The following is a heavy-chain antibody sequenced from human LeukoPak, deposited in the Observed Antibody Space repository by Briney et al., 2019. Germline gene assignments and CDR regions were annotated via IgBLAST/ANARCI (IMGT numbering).Heavy chain of an antibody. V-gene: IGHV4-39*07. J-gene: IGHJ6*03. CDR3: ARETSQKGAHYMDV. CDR1: GGSISSSSYY. CDR2: IYYRGKT. Sequence: SETLSLTCTVSGGSISSSSYYWGWIRQPPGKGLEWIGSIYYRGKTYYNPSLKSRVTISVDTSKNQFSLKLSSVTAADTAVYYCARETSQKGAHYMDVWGKGTTVTISS. D-gene: IGHD3-16*01.